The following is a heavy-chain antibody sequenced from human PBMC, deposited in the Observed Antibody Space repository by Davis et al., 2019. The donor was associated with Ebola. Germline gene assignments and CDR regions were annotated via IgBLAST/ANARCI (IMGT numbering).Heavy chain of an antibody. CDR2: FYHNRGS. V-gene: IGHV4-38-2*02. Sequence: PGGSLRLSCSVSGYSINSDYYWGWLRQPPGKGLEWIGSFYHNRGSLYNPSLRSRATISEDASKNQFTLKLTSLTAADTAVYYCAREIGARQGSVYWGQGILVTVSS. CDR1: GYSINSDYY. J-gene: IGHJ4*02. CDR3: AREIGARQGSVY. D-gene: IGHD1-26*01.